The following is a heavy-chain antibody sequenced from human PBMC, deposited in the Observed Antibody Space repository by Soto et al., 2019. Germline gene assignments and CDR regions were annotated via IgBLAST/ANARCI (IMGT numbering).Heavy chain of an antibody. V-gene: IGHV3-30-3*01. CDR1: GFTFSSYA. J-gene: IGHJ4*02. Sequence: QVQLVESGGGVVQPGRSLRLSCAASGFTFSSYAMHWVRQAPGKGLEWVAVISYDGSNKYYADSVKGRFTISRDNSKKTLYLQMKSLRAEDTAVYYCARDGVEGYYYDGSGYYFWGQGTLVTVSS. CDR3: ARDGVEGYYYDGSGYYF. D-gene: IGHD3-22*01. CDR2: ISYDGSNK.